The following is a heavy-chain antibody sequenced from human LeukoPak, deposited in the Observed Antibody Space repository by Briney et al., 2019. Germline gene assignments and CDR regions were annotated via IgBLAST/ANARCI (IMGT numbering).Heavy chain of an antibody. CDR2: ISSSSTYI. J-gene: IGHJ4*02. D-gene: IGHD4-17*01. CDR1: GFTFSTYS. CDR3: GTWTTVASYFDY. V-gene: IGHV3-21*06. Sequence: GGSLRLSCAASGFTFSTYSMNWVRQAPGKGLEWLSSISSSSTYIYYADSVKGRFTISRDNAKNSLYLQMNSLRAEDTAVYYCGTWTTVASYFDYWGQGTLVTASS.